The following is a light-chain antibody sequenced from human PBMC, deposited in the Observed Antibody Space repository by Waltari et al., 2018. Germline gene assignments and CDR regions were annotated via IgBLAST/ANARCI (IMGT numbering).Light chain of an antibody. CDR1: QSLIHSNGNTY. CDR2: EVS. V-gene: IGKV2-30*02. CDR3: GQGTHLPPYS. J-gene: IGKJ2*03. Sequence: DVVMTQSPLSLPITPGQPASISCRSSQSLIHSNGNTYLSWYHQKPGQPPRRLIYEVSNRDSGVPDRFSGSGAGTDFTLKISRVEAEDVGVYYCGQGTHLPPYSFGQGTKVEIK.